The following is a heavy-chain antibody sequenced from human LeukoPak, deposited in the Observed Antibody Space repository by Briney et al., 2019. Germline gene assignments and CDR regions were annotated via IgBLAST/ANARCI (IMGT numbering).Heavy chain of an antibody. CDR2: INHSGST. Sequence: PSETLSLTCAVYGGSFSGYYWSWIRQPPGKGLEWIGEINHSGSTNYNPSLKSRVTISVDTSKNQFSLKLSSVTAADTAVYYCARGGPSHSSSWYNYYYYYMDVWGKGTTVTISS. V-gene: IGHV4-34*01. CDR3: ARGGPSHSSSWYNYYYYYMDV. CDR1: GGSFSGYY. D-gene: IGHD6-13*01. J-gene: IGHJ6*03.